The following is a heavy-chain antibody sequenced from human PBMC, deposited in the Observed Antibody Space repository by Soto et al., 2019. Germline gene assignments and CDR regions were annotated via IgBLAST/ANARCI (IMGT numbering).Heavy chain of an antibody. CDR2: INSDSDNI. D-gene: IGHD3-3*01. CDR1: GWTFGTYS. CDR3: ARLYYDYV. Sequence: GSLRLSCAASGWTFGTYSMNWVRQAPGKGLEWIAYINSDSDNIMYADSVKGRFTISRDNAKNSLFLQTNSLTDEDTAVYYCARLYYDYVWGQGTTVTVSS. J-gene: IGHJ6*02. V-gene: IGHV3-48*02.